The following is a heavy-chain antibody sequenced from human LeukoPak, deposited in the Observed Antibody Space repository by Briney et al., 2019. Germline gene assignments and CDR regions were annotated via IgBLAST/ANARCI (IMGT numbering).Heavy chain of an antibody. CDR3: ARGKTMGLFDD. Sequence: GGSLRLSCVASGFTFSDYYMSWIRQAPGKGLEWVSYISSSSSYTNYADSVKGRFTISRDNARNSLYLQMNSLRAEDTAVYYCARGKTMGLFDDGGQGTLVTVSS. V-gene: IGHV3-11*05. J-gene: IGHJ4*02. D-gene: IGHD4/OR15-4a*01. CDR1: GFTFSDYY. CDR2: ISSSSSYT.